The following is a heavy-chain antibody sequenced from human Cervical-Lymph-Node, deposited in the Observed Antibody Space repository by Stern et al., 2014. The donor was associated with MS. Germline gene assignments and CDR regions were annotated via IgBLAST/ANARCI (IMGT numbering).Heavy chain of an antibody. CDR1: GFPFDDYA. D-gene: IGHD6-19*01. V-gene: IGHV3-9*01. CDR2: ITWNSGII. CDR3: AKEHQWLGFDC. J-gene: IGHJ4*02. Sequence: EVQLVESGGGLIQPGRSLRLSCVGSGFPFDDYAMHWVRQAPGKGLEWVSGITWNSGIIGYADSVKGRFTISRDNAKNSLFLQLNSLRAEDTALYYCAKEHQWLGFDCWGQGTLVTVSS.